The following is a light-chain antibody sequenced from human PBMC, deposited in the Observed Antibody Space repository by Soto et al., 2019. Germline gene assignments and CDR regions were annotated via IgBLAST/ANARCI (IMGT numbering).Light chain of an antibody. CDR3: QQYGSSPGT. J-gene: IGKJ1*01. V-gene: IGKV3-20*01. CDR1: QSVSNNY. CDR2: GAS. Sequence: IVLTQSPGTLSLSPGERATLSCRASQSVSNNYLAWYQQKPGQAPRLLIYGASSRATGIPDRFSGSGSGTDFPLTISTLEPEDFAVYYCQQYGSSPGTFGQGNQVEIK.